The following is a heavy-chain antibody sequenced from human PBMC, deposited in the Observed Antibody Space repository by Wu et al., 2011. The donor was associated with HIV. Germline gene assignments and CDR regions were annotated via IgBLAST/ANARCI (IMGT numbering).Heavy chain of an antibody. D-gene: IGHD3-3*01. CDR3: ARAYDLWSGSGYYYYMDV. V-gene: IGHV1-69*11. J-gene: IGHJ6*03. Sequence: QVQLVQSGAEVKKPGSSVKVSCKASGGTFSTYAFSWVRQAPGQGPEWMGRVIPILGTTNYAQKFQGRVTITADESTSTTYLELSSLRSEDTAVYYCARAYDLWSGSGYYYYMDVWGKGTTVSASS. CDR2: VIPILGTT. CDR1: GGTFSTYA.